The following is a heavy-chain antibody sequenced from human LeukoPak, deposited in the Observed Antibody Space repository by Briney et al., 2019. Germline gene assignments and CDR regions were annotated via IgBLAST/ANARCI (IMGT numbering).Heavy chain of an antibody. V-gene: IGHV4-4*09. CDR2: IYTSGSN. D-gene: IGHD6-25*01. J-gene: IGHJ3*02. CDR1: GGSISSYY. Sequence: MASETLSLTCTVSGGSISSYYGSWIRQPPGKGLEWIGYIYTSGSNNYNPSLKSRVTISVDTSKHQFSLKLSSVTAADTAVYYCARRGGAFDIWGQGTMVTVSS. CDR3: ARRGGAFDI.